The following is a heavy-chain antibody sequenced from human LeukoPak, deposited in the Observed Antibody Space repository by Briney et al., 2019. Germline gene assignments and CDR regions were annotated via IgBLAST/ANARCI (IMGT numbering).Heavy chain of an antibody. Sequence: SETLSLTCTVSGGSISSSGYYWGWIRQPPGKGLEWIGSIYYSGSTYYNPSLKSRVTISVDTSKNQFSLKLSSVTAADTAVYYCARRDAMVVPAAIGWFDPWGQGTLVTVSS. CDR1: GGSISSSGYY. D-gene: IGHD2-2*02. CDR2: IYYSGST. V-gene: IGHV4-39*07. J-gene: IGHJ5*02. CDR3: ARRDAMVVPAAIGWFDP.